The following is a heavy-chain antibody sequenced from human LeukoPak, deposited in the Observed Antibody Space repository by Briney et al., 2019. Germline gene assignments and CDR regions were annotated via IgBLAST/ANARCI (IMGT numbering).Heavy chain of an antibody. D-gene: IGHD5-12*01. Sequence: PSETLSLTCTVSGGDISGYFWTWIRQPAGKGLEWIGRMYSTGSNNYNPSLKSRVTMSLDTSKKHFSLNLPSVTAADTAVYYCAREPTSGREPTSGRPLDYWGQGTLVTVSS. J-gene: IGHJ4*02. CDR2: MYSTGSN. CDR1: GGDISGYF. CDR3: AREPTSGREPTSGRPLDY. V-gene: IGHV4-4*07.